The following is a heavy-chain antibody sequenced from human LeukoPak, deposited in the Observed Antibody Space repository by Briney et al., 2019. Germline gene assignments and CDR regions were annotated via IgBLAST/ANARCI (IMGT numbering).Heavy chain of an antibody. V-gene: IGHV1-3*01. CDR3: ARVTAATGENFDY. CDR1: GYTFTSYA. J-gene: IGHJ4*02. D-gene: IGHD1-14*01. Sequence: GASVKVSCKASGYTFTSYAMHWVRQAPGQRLEWMGWINAGNSNTKYSQKFQGRVTITRDTSTSTAYMELRSLRSDDTAVYYCARVTAATGENFDYWGQGTLVTVSS. CDR2: INAGNSNT.